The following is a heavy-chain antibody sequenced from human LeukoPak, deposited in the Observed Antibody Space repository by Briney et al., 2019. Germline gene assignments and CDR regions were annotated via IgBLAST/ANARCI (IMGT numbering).Heavy chain of an antibody. D-gene: IGHD1-26*01. Sequence: GGSLRLSCAASGFTFSNYAMSWVRQAPGKGLEWVSTISGSGGGTYYADSVKGRFTISRDNAKNSLYLQMNSLRAEDTAVYYCARGDYSGSYYPYWGQGTLVTVSS. V-gene: IGHV3-23*01. CDR2: ISGSGGGT. CDR1: GFTFSNYA. CDR3: ARGDYSGSYYPY. J-gene: IGHJ4*02.